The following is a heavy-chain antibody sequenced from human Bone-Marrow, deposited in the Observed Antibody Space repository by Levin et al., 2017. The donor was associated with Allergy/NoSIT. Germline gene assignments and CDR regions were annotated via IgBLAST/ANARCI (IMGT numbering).Heavy chain of an antibody. V-gene: IGHV1-24*01. CDR2: YVPEDGKT. CDR1: GYSLTDVS. D-gene: IGHD1-1*01. J-gene: IGHJ2*01. CDR3: ARDTTWQGYLDL. Sequence: ASVKVSCKVSGYSLTDVSIHWVRQSPGKGLEWMGGYVPEDGKTIYAQNFQGRVTVTEDTSTGTAYMELSSLTSDDSAVYYCARDTTWQGYLDLWGRGTLVIVSS.